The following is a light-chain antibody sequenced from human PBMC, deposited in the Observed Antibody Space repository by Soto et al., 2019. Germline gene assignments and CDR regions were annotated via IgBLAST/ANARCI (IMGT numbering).Light chain of an antibody. CDR1: SSDVGNYNY. CDR3: SSYTSSTTLYV. J-gene: IGLJ1*01. V-gene: IGLV2-14*03. Sequence: QSVLTQPASVSGSPGQSITISCTGASSDVGNYNYVSWYQQHPGKAPKLILYDVSNRPSGVSNRFSGSKSCSTASLTISGLQAEDEADYYCSSYTSSTTLYVFGTGTKVTVL. CDR2: DVS.